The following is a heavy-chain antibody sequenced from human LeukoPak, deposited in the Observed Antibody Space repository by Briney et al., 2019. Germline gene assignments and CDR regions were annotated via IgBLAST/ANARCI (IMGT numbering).Heavy chain of an antibody. CDR2: IYYSGST. V-gene: IGHV4-39*07. CDR3: ARGLGVGSFFNHDYYGLDV. D-gene: IGHD1-14*01. CDR1: GGSINSSSSYY. J-gene: IGHJ6*02. Sequence: PSETLSLTCAVSGGSINSSSSYYWGWIRQPPGKGLEWIGSIYYSGSTYHNPSLKSRVTISVGTSKTQFSLRLSSVTAADTAVYYCARGLGVGSFFNHDYYGLDVWGQGTTATVSS.